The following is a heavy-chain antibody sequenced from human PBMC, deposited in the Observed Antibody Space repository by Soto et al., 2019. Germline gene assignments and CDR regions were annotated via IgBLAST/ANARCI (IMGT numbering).Heavy chain of an antibody. CDR3: ARGPSAYDFWSGYGYYYMDV. Sequence: QVPLVQSGAEVKKPGASVKVSCKASGYTFTSYDINWVRQATGQGLEWMGWMNPNSGNTGYAQKFQGRVTMTRNTSISTAYMELSSLRSEDTAVYYCARGPSAYDFWSGYGYYYMDVWGKGTTVTVSS. D-gene: IGHD3-3*01. J-gene: IGHJ6*03. CDR1: GYTFTSYD. CDR2: MNPNSGNT. V-gene: IGHV1-8*01.